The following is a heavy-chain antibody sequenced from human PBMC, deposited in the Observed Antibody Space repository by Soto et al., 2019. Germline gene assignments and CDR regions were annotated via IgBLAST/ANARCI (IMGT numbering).Heavy chain of an antibody. CDR2: VYTSGGT. D-gene: IGHD6-13*01. CDR3: ARGAAAGVDYGMDL. J-gene: IGHJ6*02. V-gene: IGHV4-4*07. Sequence: SETLSLTCTVSDGSISTYYWSWIRQPAGKGLEWIGRVYTSGGTNYNPSLKSRVTMSRDTSKKQFFLSLSSVTAADTAVYYCARGAAAGVDYGMDLWGQGTTVTVSS. CDR1: DGSISTYY.